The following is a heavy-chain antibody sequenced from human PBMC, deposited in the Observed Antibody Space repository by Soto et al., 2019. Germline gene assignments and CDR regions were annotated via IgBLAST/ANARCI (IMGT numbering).Heavy chain of an antibody. J-gene: IGHJ4*02. CDR3: AKDALEGYYYDSSGSPGGY. CDR2: ISYDGGYK. D-gene: IGHD3-22*01. Sequence: QVQLVESGGGVVQPGRSLRLSCAASGFTFSSYGMHWVRQAPGKGLEWVAVISYDGGYKYYADSVKGRFTISRDNSKNTLYLQMNSLRAEDTAVYYCAKDALEGYYYDSSGSPGGYWGQGTLVTVSS. V-gene: IGHV3-30*18. CDR1: GFTFSSYG.